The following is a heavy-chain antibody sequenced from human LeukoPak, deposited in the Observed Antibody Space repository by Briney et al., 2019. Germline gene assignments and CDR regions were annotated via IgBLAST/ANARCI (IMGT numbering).Heavy chain of an antibody. CDR3: VRDHYYSFDY. V-gene: IGHV3-23*01. J-gene: IGHJ4*02. D-gene: IGHD2/OR15-2a*01. CDR1: GFTFSSYA. Sequence: QPGGSLRLSCAASGFTFSSYAMSWVRQAPGKGLEWVSAISGSGGSTYYADSVKGRSTISRDNAKNSLYLQMNSLRDEDTAVYYCVRDHYYSFDYWGQGTLVAVSS. CDR2: ISGSGGST.